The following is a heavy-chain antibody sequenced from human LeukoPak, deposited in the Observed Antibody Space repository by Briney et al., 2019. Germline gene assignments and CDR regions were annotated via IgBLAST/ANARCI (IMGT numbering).Heavy chain of an antibody. D-gene: IGHD3-3*01. CDR3: ARVDKEGRITIFGVVISYMDV. CDR1: GFTFSSYS. Sequence: GGSLRLSCAASGFTFSSYSMNWVRQAPGKGLEWVSYISSSSYTIYYADSVKGRFTISRDNAKNSLYLQMNSLRAEDTAVYYCARVDKEGRITIFGVVISYMDVWGKGTTVTVSS. V-gene: IGHV3-48*01. CDR2: ISSSSYTI. J-gene: IGHJ6*03.